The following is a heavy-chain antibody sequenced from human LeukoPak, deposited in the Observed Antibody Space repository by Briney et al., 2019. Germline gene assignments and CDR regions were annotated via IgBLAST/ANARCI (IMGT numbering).Heavy chain of an antibody. CDR1: GFTVRRNY. J-gene: IGHJ3*02. V-gene: IGHV3-53*01. CDR2: FYWGGRT. D-gene: IGHD3-22*01. CDR3: AKDFSSVTYYYDSSGYPDAFDI. Sequence: GGSLRLPCAASGFTVRRNYMSWVREAPGKGLEGVSVFYWGGRTYYADSVRGRFTISRDNSKNTLYLQMNSLRAEDTAVYYCAKDFSSVTYYYDSSGYPDAFDIWGQGTMVTVSS.